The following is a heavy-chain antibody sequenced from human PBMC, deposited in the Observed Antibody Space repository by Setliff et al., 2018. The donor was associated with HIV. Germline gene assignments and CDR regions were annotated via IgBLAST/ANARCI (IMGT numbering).Heavy chain of an antibody. V-gene: IGHV3-23*01. CDR3: AVTLVTSCYDY. J-gene: IGHJ4*02. Sequence: GESLKISCAASGFTFSSYPMSWVRQAPGKGLEWVSTVRSNGGSTHYAASVQGRFTISKDDSKNTLYLQMNSLRADDTGVYYCAVTLVTSCYDYWGQGTLVTVSS. D-gene: IGHD2-15*01. CDR2: VRSNGGST. CDR1: GFTFSSYP.